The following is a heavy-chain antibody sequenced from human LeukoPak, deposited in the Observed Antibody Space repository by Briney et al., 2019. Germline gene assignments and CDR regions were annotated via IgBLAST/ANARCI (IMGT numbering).Heavy chain of an antibody. CDR3: VLDPLQIFGA. D-gene: IGHD2-15*01. Sequence: PGGSLRLSCAASGFTVSNSYMSWVRQAPGKGLEWVSVIYAGGSTYYADSVRGRFTVSRDNSKNTLFLQMDSLRAEDTAVYYCVLDPLQIFGAWGQGTLVTVSS. V-gene: IGHV3-66*02. J-gene: IGHJ5*02. CDR1: GFTVSNSY. CDR2: IYAGGST.